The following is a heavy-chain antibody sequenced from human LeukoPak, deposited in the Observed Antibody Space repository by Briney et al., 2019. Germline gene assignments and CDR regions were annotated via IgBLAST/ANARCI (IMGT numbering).Heavy chain of an antibody. CDR2: FDPEDGET. V-gene: IGHV1-24*01. J-gene: IGHJ5*02. CDR1: GYTLTELS. CDR3: ATDPTPYEWELHP. Sequence: GVSVKVSCKVSGYTLTELSMHWVRHAPGKGLEWMGGFDPEDGETIYAQKFQGRVTMTEDTSTDTAYMELSSLRSEDTAVYYCATDPTPYEWELHPWGQGTLVTVSS. D-gene: IGHD1-26*01.